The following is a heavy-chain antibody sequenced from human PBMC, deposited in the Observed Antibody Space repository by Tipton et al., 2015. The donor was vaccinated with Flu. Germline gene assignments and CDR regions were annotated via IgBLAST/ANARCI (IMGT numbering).Heavy chain of an antibody. V-gene: IGHV5-51*01. CDR3: AGRGCSGYNCRPGVMFIFDP. CDR2: IYFGDSDT. J-gene: IGHJ5*02. CDR1: GYTFTNYW. D-gene: IGHD2-15*01. Sequence: QLVQSGAEVKKPGESLKISCKGSGYTFTNYWIGWVRQMPGKGLEWMGIIYFGDSDTRYSPSFQGQVTISVDKSINTAYLQWSSVKASDPAMYYCAGRGCSGYNCRPGVMFIFDPWAQGTLVTVSS.